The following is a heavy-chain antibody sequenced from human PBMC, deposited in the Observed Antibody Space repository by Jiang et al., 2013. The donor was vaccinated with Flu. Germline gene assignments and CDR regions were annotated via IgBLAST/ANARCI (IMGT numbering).Heavy chain of an antibody. D-gene: IGHD6-19*01. CDR1: GFTFSSYW. CDR3: ARVIWQWLVLPPYYYYGMDV. Sequence: QLVESGGGLVQPGGSLRLSCAASGFTFSSYWMSWVRQAPGKGLEWVANIKQDGSEKYYVDSVKGRFTISRDNAKNSLYLQMNSLRAEDTAVYYCARVIWQWLVLPPYYYYGMDVWGQGTTVTVSS. CDR2: IKQDGSEK. J-gene: IGHJ6*02. V-gene: IGHV3-7*01.